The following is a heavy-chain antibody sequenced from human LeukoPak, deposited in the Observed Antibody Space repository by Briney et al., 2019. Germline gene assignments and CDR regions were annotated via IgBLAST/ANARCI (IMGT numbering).Heavy chain of an antibody. J-gene: IGHJ4*02. Sequence: SVKVSCKASGGTFSSYAISWVRQAPGQGLEWMGGIIPIFGTADYAQKFQGRVTITADESTSTAYMELSSLRSEDTAVYYCARSPAAAGTGPFDYWGQGTLVTVSS. CDR1: GGTFSSYA. V-gene: IGHV1-69*13. D-gene: IGHD6-13*01. CDR3: ARSPAAAGTGPFDY. CDR2: IIPIFGTA.